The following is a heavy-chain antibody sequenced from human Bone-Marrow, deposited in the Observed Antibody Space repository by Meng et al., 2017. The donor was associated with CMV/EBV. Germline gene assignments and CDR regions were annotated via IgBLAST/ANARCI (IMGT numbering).Heavy chain of an antibody. D-gene: IGHD1-26*01. J-gene: IGHJ3*02. CDR3: ARDGGGRELLRFAFDI. CDR2: IWYDGSNK. V-gene: IGHV3-33*01. Sequence: GESLKISCAASGFTFSSYGMHWVRQAPGKGLEWVAVIWYDGSNKYYADSVKGRFTISRDNSKNTLYLQMNSLRAEDTAVYYCARDGGGRELLRFAFDILGQGIMVTVSS. CDR1: GFTFSSYG.